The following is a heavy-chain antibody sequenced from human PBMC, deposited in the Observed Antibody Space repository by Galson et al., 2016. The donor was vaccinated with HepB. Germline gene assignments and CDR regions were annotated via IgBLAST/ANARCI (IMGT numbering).Heavy chain of an antibody. CDR2: IGRGADT. CDR3: AKEGTIFGAVPYGMDV. Sequence: SLRLSCAASGFTFSSYAMSWVRQAPGKGLKGVSSIGRGADTYYADSVKGRFIISRDNSKNTLYLQMNSLRAEDTAVYYCAKEGTIFGAVPYGMDVWGQGTTVTVSS. J-gene: IGHJ6*02. D-gene: IGHD3-3*01. V-gene: IGHV3-23*01. CDR1: GFTFSSYA.